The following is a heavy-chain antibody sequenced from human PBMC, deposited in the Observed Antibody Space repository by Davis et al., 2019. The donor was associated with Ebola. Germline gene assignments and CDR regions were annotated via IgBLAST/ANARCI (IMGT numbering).Heavy chain of an antibody. J-gene: IGHJ6*02. V-gene: IGHV3-23*01. CDR3: ARDRPLDFFFGDYYGMDV. CDR2: ISGSGGST. Sequence: GGSLRLSCTDSVITFSSYAMTWVRQAPGKGLEWVSAISGSGGSTYYADSAKGRFTISRDNAKNSLFLQMNSLRAEDTAVYYCARDRPLDFFFGDYYGMDVWGQGTTVTVSS. CDR1: VITFSSYA. D-gene: IGHD3-16*01.